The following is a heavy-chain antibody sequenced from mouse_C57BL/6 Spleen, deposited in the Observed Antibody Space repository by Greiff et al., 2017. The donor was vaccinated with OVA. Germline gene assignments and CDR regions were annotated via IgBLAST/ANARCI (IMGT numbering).Heavy chain of an antibody. Sequence: VQLKQPGAELVRPGSSVKLSCKASGYPFTSYWMHWVKQRPIQGLEWIGNIDPSDSETHYNQKFKAKATLTVDKSSSTAYMQRSSLTSEDSAVYYCARVSSGHYFDYWGQGTTLTVSS. V-gene: IGHV1-52*01. J-gene: IGHJ2*01. CDR3: ARVSSGHYFDY. D-gene: IGHD3-2*02. CDR2: IDPSDSET. CDR1: GYPFTSYW.